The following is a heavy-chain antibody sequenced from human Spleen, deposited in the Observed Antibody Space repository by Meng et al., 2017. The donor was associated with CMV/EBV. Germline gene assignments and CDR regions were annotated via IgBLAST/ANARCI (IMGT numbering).Heavy chain of an antibody. CDR3: ARGNIAGAGYYDSYALDV. J-gene: IGHJ6*02. CDR2: MTPNGGDT. Sequence: GGSLRLSCTASGFTFSSYAMHWVRQANGQGLEWVGWMTPNGGDTGLAQRFQGRVTMTGDTLTSTAYMELSGLRAEDTAVYYCARGNIAGAGYYDSYALDVWGHGTTVTVSS. V-gene: IGHV1-8*02. D-gene: IGHD6-19*01. CDR1: GFTFSSYA.